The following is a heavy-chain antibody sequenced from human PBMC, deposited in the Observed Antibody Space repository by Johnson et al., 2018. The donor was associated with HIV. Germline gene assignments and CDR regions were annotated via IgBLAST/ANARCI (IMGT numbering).Heavy chain of an antibody. Sequence: QVQLVESGGGLVQPGRSLRLSCAASGFTFSSYAMHWVRQAPGKGLEWVAVISYDGTNEYYADSVKGRFTISRDNSKNTLYLQMNSLRAEDTAVYYCAKDMVRGFWGDAFDIWAKGQWSPSLQ. CDR1: GFTFSSYA. V-gene: IGHV3-30-3*01. CDR2: ISYDGTNE. CDR3: AKDMVRGFWGDAFDI. J-gene: IGHJ3*02. D-gene: IGHD3-10*01.